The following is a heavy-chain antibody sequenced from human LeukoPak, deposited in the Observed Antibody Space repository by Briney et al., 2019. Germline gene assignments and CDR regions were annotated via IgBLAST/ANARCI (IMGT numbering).Heavy chain of an antibody. CDR2: INAGNGNT. CDR3: ARDGYGGTADAFDI. Sequence: GASVKVSCKASGYTFTSYAMHWVRQAPGQRLEWMGWINAGNGNTKYSQEFQGRVTITRDTSASTAYMELSSLRSDDTAVYYCARDGYGGTADAFDIWGQGTMVTVSS. V-gene: IGHV1-3*01. CDR1: GYTFTSYA. J-gene: IGHJ3*02. D-gene: IGHD4-23*01.